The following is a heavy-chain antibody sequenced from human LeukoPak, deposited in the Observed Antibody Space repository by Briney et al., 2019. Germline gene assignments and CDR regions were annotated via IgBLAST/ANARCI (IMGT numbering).Heavy chain of an antibody. D-gene: IGHD6-6*01. CDR1: GFTFSSYA. V-gene: IGHV3-7*03. CDR2: INSDGSGG. CDR3: ARSSYSSSSSV. J-gene: IGHJ3*01. Sequence: GGSLRLSCAASGFTFSSYAMSWVRQAPGKGLEWVASINSDGSGGYYADVVKGRFTISRDNAKNSLYLQINSLRAEDTAVYYCARSSYSSSSSVWGQGTMVTVSS.